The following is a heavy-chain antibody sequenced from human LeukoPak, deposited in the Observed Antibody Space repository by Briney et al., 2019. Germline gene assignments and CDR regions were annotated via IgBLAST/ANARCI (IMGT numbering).Heavy chain of an antibody. CDR3: AKEDYVSTYYYGMDV. V-gene: IGHV3-23*01. Sequence: GGSLRLSCAASGFTFSSYAMSWVRQAPGKGLEWVSATSGSGGSTYYADSVKGRFTISRDNSKNTLYLQMNSLRAEDTAVYYCAKEDYVSTYYYGMDVWGQGTTVTVSS. CDR2: TSGSGGST. J-gene: IGHJ6*02. D-gene: IGHD4-17*01. CDR1: GFTFSSYA.